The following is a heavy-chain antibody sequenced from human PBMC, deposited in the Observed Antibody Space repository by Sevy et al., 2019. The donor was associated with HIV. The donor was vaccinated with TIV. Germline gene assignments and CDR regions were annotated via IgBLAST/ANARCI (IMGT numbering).Heavy chain of an antibody. J-gene: IGHJ6*02. CDR2: IYSSDRT. D-gene: IGHD3-22*01. CDR3: ARDRVTYYYDSSGYYTSGYGMDV. Sequence: GESLKISCAASGFTVSDNHMNWVRQAPGKGLEWVSVIYSSDRTDYADSVKGRFTVSRDNSKNTRYLQMNSLRAEDTAVYYCARDRVTYYYDSSGYYTSGYGMDVWGQGTTVTVSS. CDR1: GFTVSDNH. V-gene: IGHV3-53*01.